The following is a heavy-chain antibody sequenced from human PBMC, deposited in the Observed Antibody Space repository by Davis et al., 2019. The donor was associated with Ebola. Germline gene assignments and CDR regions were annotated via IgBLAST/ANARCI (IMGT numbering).Heavy chain of an antibody. CDR1: GGTFSSYT. D-gene: IGHD6-19*01. Sequence: ASVKVSCKASGGTFSSYTISWVRQAPGQGLEWMGWISAYNGNTNYAQKLQGRVTMTTDTSTSTAYMELRSLRSDDTAVYDCARASYSSGWYGRDYYYYGMDVWGQGTTVTVSS. CDR3: ARASYSSGWYGRDYYYYGMDV. V-gene: IGHV1-18*01. CDR2: ISAYNGNT. J-gene: IGHJ6*02.